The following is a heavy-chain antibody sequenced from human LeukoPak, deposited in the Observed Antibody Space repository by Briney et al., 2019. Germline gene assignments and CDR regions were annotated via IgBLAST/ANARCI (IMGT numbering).Heavy chain of an antibody. V-gene: IGHV1-46*01. CDR3: AREGSSVGATDY. D-gene: IGHD1-26*01. Sequence: ASVKVSCKASGYTFTSYYMHWVRQAPGQGLEWMGIINPSGGSTSYAQKFQGRVTMTRDTSTSTVYMELSSLRSEDAAVYYCAREGSSVGATDYWGQGTLVTVSS. J-gene: IGHJ4*02. CDR1: GYTFTSYY. CDR2: INPSGGST.